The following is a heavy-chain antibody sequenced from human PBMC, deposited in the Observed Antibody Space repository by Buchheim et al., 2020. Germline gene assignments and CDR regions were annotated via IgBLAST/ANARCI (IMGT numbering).Heavy chain of an antibody. D-gene: IGHD4-17*01. CDR2: LGHSGNT. J-gene: IGHJ6*02. CDR1: GGSMTSSSHL. V-gene: IGHV4-61*02. Sequence: QVQLQESGPGLVKPSQTLSLTCTVSGGSMTSSSHLWNWIRQPAGKGLEWIGRLGHSGNTVYNPSLKSRVSMSVDTSKKHFSLNLSSVTAADTAVYYCVRDATVTSMGSDGMDVWGQGTT. CDR3: VRDATVTSMGSDGMDV.